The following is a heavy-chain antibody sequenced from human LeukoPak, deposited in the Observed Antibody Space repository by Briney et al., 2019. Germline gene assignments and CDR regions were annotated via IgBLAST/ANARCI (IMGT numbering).Heavy chain of an antibody. Sequence: GGSLRLSCAASGFTFSSYWMSWVRQAPGKGLEWVANINQDGSETYYVDSVKGRFTISRDNAKNSLYLQMSSLRAEDTAVYYCASSVTTTGFDYWGQGTLVTVSS. J-gene: IGHJ4*02. V-gene: IGHV3-7*01. D-gene: IGHD4-17*01. CDR1: GFTFSSYW. CDR2: INQDGSET. CDR3: ASSVTTTGFDY.